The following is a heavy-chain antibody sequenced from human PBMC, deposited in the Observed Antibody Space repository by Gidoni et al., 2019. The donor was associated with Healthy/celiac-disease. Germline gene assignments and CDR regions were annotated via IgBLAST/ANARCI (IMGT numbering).Heavy chain of an antibody. D-gene: IGHD6-13*01. Sequence: EVQLVESGGGLVQPGRSLRLSCAASGFTFDDYAMHWVRQAPGKGLEWVSGISWNSGSIGYADSVKGRFTISRDNAKNSLYLQMNSLRAEDTALYYCAKDAKLGSSWYGKRAFDIWGQGTMVTVSS. V-gene: IGHV3-9*01. J-gene: IGHJ3*02. CDR2: ISWNSGSI. CDR1: GFTFDDYA. CDR3: AKDAKLGSSWYGKRAFDI.